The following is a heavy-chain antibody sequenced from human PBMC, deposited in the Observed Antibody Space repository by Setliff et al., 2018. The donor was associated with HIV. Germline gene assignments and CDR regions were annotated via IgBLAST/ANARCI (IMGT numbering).Heavy chain of an antibody. J-gene: IGHJ4*02. D-gene: IGHD2-2*01. Sequence: SETLSLTCGVSGYSMSSGYYWGWIRQPPGKGLEWIGNVYHTGSTYYNPSLKSRVTISVDTSKNQFSLTLSSVIAADTAVYYCARHAAGPDGPFDYWGQGTLVTVSS. CDR2: VYHTGST. V-gene: IGHV4-38-2*01. CDR3: ARHAAGPDGPFDY. CDR1: GYSMSSGYY.